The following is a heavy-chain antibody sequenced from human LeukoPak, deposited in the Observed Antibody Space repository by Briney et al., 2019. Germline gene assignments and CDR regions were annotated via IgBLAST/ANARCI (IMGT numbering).Heavy chain of an antibody. Sequence: GGSLRLSCAASGFTFSSYWMHWVRQAPGKGLVWVSRINSDGSSTSYADSVKGRFTISRDNAKNTLYLQMNSLRAEDTAVYYCARAHYDFWSGYRSTFDYWGQGTLVTVSS. CDR3: ARAHYDFWSGYRSTFDY. CDR2: INSDGSST. D-gene: IGHD3-3*01. CDR1: GFTFSSYW. V-gene: IGHV3-74*01. J-gene: IGHJ4*02.